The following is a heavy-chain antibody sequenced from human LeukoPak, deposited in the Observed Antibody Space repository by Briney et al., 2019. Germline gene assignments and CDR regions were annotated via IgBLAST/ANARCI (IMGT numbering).Heavy chain of an antibody. V-gene: IGHV3-23*01. D-gene: IGHD6-19*01. CDR3: AKDLLRSSLAGIQGD. CDR1: GFTFSYYA. J-gene: IGHJ4*02. CDR2: TGSGGST. Sequence: PGGSLRLSCAASGFTFSYYAMNWVRQAPGKGLKWVSGTGSGGSTYYADSVKGRFTISRDNSKNTLYLQMNSLIAGDTAVYFCAKDLLRSSLAGIQGDWGQGTLVTVSS.